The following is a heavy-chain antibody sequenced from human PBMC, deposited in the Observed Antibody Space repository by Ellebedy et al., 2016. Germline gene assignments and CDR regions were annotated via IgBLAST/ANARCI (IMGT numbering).Heavy chain of an antibody. CDR1: GFTFSSYA. V-gene: IGHV3-23*01. D-gene: IGHD4-23*01. CDR3: AKDFQRWPRLDY. J-gene: IGHJ4*02. CDR2: ISGSGGST. Sequence: GGSLRLXXAASGFTFSSYAMSWVRQAPGKGLEWVSAISGSGGSTYYADSVKGRFTISRDNSKNTLYLQMNSLRAEDTAVYYCAKDFQRWPRLDYWGQGTLVTVSS.